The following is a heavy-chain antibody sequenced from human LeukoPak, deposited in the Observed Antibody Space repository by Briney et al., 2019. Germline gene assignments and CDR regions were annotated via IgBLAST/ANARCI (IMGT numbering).Heavy chain of an antibody. CDR1: GFTFSSYA. Sequence: PGRSLRLSCAASGFTFSSYAMHWVRQAPGKGLEWVAVISYDGSNKYYADSVKGRFTISRDNSKNTLYLQMNSLRAEDTAVYYCARDHCGGDCYWTLSDYWGQGTLDTVSS. CDR2: ISYDGSNK. CDR3: ARDHCGGDCYWTLSDY. J-gene: IGHJ4*02. D-gene: IGHD2-21*02. V-gene: IGHV3-30*04.